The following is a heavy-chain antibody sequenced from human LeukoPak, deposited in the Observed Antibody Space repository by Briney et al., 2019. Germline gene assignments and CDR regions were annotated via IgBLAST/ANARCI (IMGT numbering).Heavy chain of an antibody. CDR3: AKVDGYNSGWYDS. J-gene: IGHJ5*01. CDR1: GFTFDDYG. V-gene: IGHV3-9*01. CDR2: ISWNSGNI. Sequence: GGSLRLSCAASGFTFDDYGMHWVRHPPGKGLEWVSGISWNSGNIGYADSVKGRFTISRDNAKNSLYLQMDILKPEDTAFYYCAKVDGYNSGWYDSWGQGTLVTVSS. D-gene: IGHD6-19*01.